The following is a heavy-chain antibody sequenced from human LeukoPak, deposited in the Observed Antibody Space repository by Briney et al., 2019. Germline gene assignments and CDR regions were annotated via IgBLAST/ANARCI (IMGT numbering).Heavy chain of an antibody. CDR3: AKQMAVDYFDY. CDR2: ISYDGKNE. CDR1: GSTFSNFG. D-gene: IGHD5-24*01. Sequence: GGSLRLSCAASGSTFSNFGMHWVRQAPGKGLEWVAVISYDGKNEYYTDSVKSRFTISRDNAKNTLYLQMNSLRVEDTAVYYCAKQMAVDYFDYWGQGTLVTVSS. J-gene: IGHJ4*02. V-gene: IGHV3-30*18.